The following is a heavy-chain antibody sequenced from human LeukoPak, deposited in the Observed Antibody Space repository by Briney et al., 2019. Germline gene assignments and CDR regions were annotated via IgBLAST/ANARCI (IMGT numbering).Heavy chain of an antibody. J-gene: IGHJ5*02. V-gene: IGHV4-59*01. CDR2: IYYAGNT. Sequence: SETLSLTCTLPRGSISTYYWTWIRQPPGKGLEWIGYIYYAGNTIHNPSLNSRVTISVDTSKNQFSLKLTSLTAADTAVYYCARGASSSWTTTFDPWGQGTLVTVSS. CDR1: RGSISTYY. D-gene: IGHD6-13*01. CDR3: ARGASSSWTTTFDP.